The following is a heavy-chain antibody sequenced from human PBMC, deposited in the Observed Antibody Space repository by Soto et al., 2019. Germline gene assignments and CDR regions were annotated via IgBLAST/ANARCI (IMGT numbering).Heavy chain of an antibody. CDR2: ISAYNGNT. Sequence: ASVKIDCKASGYTFPSYGMSGVRQAPGQGLEWMGWISAYNGNTNYAQKLQGRVTMTTDTSTSTAYMELRSLRSDDTAVYYCARMLSYRSSSWYWFDPWGQGTLVTVSS. J-gene: IGHJ5*02. CDR3: ARMLSYRSSSWYWFDP. CDR1: GYTFPSYG. D-gene: IGHD6-13*01. V-gene: IGHV1-18*01.